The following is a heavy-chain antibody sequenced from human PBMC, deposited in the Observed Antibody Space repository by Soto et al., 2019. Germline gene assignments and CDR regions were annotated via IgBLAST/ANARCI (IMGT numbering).Heavy chain of an antibody. CDR1: GGSVSSGSYY. CDR2: IYYSGPT. D-gene: IGHD6-19*01. V-gene: IGHV4-61*01. Sequence: SETLSFPCTVSGGSVSSGSYYWSWIRQPPGKGLEWIGYIYYSGPTTYNPSLKSRCTISGDTAMDECSLKLSSVTAADAAVYYCAREENSGGWYSADDDGMDVWGHGTAVTVSS. CDR3: AREENSGGWYSADDDGMDV. J-gene: IGHJ6*02.